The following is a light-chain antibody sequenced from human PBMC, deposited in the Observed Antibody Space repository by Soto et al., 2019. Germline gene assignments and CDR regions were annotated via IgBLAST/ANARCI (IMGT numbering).Light chain of an antibody. V-gene: IGLV2-14*03. CDR2: DVT. Sequence: QSALTQPASVSGSPGQSITISCTGTSSDVDTYIYISWYQQHPGKAPTLIIYDVTNRPPGVSNRFSGSKSGNTASLTISGLQTEDEADYYCSSYTFSTLVFATGTKLTV. J-gene: IGLJ1*01. CDR3: SSYTFSTLV. CDR1: SSDVDTYIY.